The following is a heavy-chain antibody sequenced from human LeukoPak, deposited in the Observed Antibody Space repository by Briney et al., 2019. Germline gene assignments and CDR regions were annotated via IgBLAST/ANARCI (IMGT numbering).Heavy chain of an antibody. V-gene: IGHV3-23*01. CDR1: GFTFSSYA. D-gene: IGHD2-15*01. J-gene: IGHJ4*02. CDR3: VKGSTHARPYYFHY. Sequence: PGRSLRLSRAPAGFTFSSYAISSVRHAPGRGLGWVLAITDIGGATYPADSVKGRFTICRDNSKNTLYLLMNSLRVDDTSVYYCVKGSTHARPYYFHYWGQGTLVTVSS. CDR2: ITDIGGAT.